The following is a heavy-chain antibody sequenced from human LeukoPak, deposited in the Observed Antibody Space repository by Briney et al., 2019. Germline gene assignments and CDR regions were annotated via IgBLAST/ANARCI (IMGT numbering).Heavy chain of an antibody. J-gene: IGHJ4*02. D-gene: IGHD1-20*01. CDR3: ARASSNWNDKVLDY. Sequence: SQTLSLTCAISGDSFSSNSAAWNWIRQSPSRGLEWLGRTYYRFKWYNDYAVSVKSRITINPDTSKNQFSLQLNSVTPEDTAVYYCARASSNWNDKVLDYWGQGTLVTVSS. CDR1: GDSFSSNSAA. CDR2: TYYRFKWYN. V-gene: IGHV6-1*01.